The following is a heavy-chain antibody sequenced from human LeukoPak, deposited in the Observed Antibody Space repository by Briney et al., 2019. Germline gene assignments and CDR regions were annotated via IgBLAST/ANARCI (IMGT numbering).Heavy chain of an antibody. CDR2: IGPNADII. D-gene: IGHD3-22*01. Sequence: PGGSLRLSCVAGGFTFSDRYMSWIRQAPGKGMEWAAYIGPNADIIHYADSVKGRFTISRDNSKSTLYLQMNSLRAEDTAVYYCAKDSVLDSSGYYPYYFDYWGQGTLVTVSS. CDR1: GFTFSDRY. J-gene: IGHJ4*02. V-gene: IGHV3-11*04. CDR3: AKDSVLDSSGYYPYYFDY.